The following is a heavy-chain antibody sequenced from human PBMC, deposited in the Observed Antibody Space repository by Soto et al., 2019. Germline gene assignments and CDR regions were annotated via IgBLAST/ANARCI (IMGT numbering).Heavy chain of an antibody. CDR1: GFTFSSYG. Sequence: PGGSLRLSCAASGFTFSSYGMHWVRQAPGKGLDWVSGLSDSGGSIYYADSVKGRFTIFRDNSMNTLYLQMNTLRAEDTAVYYCAKVSSSWYAGFFDLWGQGTLVTVSS. V-gene: IGHV3-23*01. D-gene: IGHD6-13*01. CDR3: AKVSSSWYAGFFDL. J-gene: IGHJ4*02. CDR2: LSDSGGSI.